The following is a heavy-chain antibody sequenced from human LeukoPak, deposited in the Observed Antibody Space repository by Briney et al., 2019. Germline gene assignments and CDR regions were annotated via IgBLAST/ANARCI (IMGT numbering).Heavy chain of an antibody. J-gene: IGHJ4*02. D-gene: IGHD3-10*01. CDR1: GGSISSSNW. Sequence: SGTLSLTCAVSGGSISSSNWWSWVRQPPGKGLEWIGEIYHSGSTNYNPSLKSRVTISVDKSKNQFSLKLSSVTAADTAVYYCARLGPGGHGEFDYWGKGTLVTVSS. CDR2: IYHSGST. CDR3: ARLGPGGHGEFDY. V-gene: IGHV4-4*02.